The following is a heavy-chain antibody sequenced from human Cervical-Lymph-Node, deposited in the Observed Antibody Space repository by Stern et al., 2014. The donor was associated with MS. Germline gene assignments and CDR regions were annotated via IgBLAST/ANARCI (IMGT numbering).Heavy chain of an antibody. CDR1: EFTFGSYG. CDR2: ISFDGSEE. Sequence: DQLVESGGGVVQPGKSLRLSCAGSEFTFGSYGIHWVRQAPGKGLEWVALISFDGSEEYYADSVRGRFTISRDNSKKVLSLQMNNLRLEDTAVYFCATALVVSANDAFDIWGQGTMVIVSP. CDR3: ATALVVSANDAFDI. V-gene: IGHV3-30*03. J-gene: IGHJ3*02. D-gene: IGHD2-8*02.